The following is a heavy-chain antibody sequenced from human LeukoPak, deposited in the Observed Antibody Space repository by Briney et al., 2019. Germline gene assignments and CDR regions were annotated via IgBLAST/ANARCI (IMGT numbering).Heavy chain of an antibody. CDR1: GYTFIDYY. D-gene: IGHD6-13*01. Sequence: GASVKVSCKASGYTFIDYYMHWVRQAPGQGLEWMGWINPNSGGTNYAQKFQGRVTMTRDTSISTAYMELSRLRSDDTAVYYCARDASIVAAGELVYWGQGTLVTVSS. CDR2: INPNSGGT. J-gene: IGHJ4*02. CDR3: ARDASIVAAGELVY. V-gene: IGHV1-2*02.